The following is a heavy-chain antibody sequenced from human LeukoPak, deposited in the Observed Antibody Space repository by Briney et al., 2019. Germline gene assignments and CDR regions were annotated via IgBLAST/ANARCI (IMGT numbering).Heavy chain of an antibody. Sequence: GGSLRLSCAASGFTFSSYGMHWVRQAPGKGLEWVAFIRYDGSNKYYADSVKGRFTISRDNSKNTLYLQMNSLRAEDTAVYYCARKYSSSLGVSWFDPWGQGTLVTVSS. CDR1: GFTFSSYG. CDR3: ARKYSSSLGVSWFDP. CDR2: IRYDGSNK. D-gene: IGHD6-13*01. V-gene: IGHV3-30*02. J-gene: IGHJ5*02.